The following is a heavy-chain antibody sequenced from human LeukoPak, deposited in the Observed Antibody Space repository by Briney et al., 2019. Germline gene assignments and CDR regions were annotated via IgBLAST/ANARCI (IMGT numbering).Heavy chain of an antibody. D-gene: IGHD6-19*01. CDR2: INHSGYT. CDR1: GVPFSNYY. J-gene: IGHJ4*02. Sequence: PSQTLSLTCAVSGVPFSNYYWSWVRQSPRQGLEWIGEINHSGYTKYNPSLKSRVTMSIDTSMNQFSLKLTSVTAADAGVYYCTRAVAGHPDWGQGTLVTVSS. CDR3: TRAVAGHPD. V-gene: IGHV4-34*01.